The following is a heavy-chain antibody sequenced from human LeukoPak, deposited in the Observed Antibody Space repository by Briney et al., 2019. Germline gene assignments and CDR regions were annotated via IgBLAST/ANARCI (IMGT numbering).Heavy chain of an antibody. CDR2: INPSGGST. CDR3: ARDWAYCSSTSCYPGYYFDY. Sequence: GASVKVSCRASGYTFTSYYMHWVRQAPGQGLEWMGIINPSGGSTSYAQKFQGRVTMTRDTSTSTVYMELSSLRSEDTAVYYCARDWAYCSSTSCYPGYYFDYWGQGTLVTVSS. D-gene: IGHD2-2*01. J-gene: IGHJ4*02. CDR1: GYTFTSYY. V-gene: IGHV1-46*01.